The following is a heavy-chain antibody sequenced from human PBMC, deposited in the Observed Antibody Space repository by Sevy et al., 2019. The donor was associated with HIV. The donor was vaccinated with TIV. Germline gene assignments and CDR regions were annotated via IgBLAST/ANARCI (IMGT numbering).Heavy chain of an antibody. Sequence: ASVKVSCKASGGTFSSYAISWVRQAPGQGLEWMGGIIPIFGTANYAQKFQGRVTITADESTSTAYMELSSLRSEDTAVYYCARAKRPYSGSPFPFDYWGQGTLVTVSS. CDR1: GGTFSSYA. V-gene: IGHV1-69*13. D-gene: IGHD6-6*01. CDR3: ARAKRPYSGSPFPFDY. J-gene: IGHJ4*02. CDR2: IIPIFGTA.